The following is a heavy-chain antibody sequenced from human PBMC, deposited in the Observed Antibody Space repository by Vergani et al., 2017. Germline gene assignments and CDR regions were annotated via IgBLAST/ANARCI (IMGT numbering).Heavy chain of an antibody. Sequence: QLQLQESGPGLVKPSATLSLTCSVSGASIRSSNYYWGWIRQPPGKGLEWIASIYFSGSTYYNPSLKSRVTISVDTSKNQFSLKLSSVTAADTAVYFCGRHSTVEWLAILGWIDPWAQGLLFTVSS. D-gene: IGHD6-19*01. V-gene: IGHV4-39*01. CDR2: IYFSGST. CDR3: GRHSTVEWLAILGWIDP. CDR1: GASIRSSNYY. J-gene: IGHJ5*02.